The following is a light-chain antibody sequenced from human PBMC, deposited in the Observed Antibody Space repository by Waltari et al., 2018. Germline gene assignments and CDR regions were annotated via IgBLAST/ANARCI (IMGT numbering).Light chain of an antibody. V-gene: IGLV1-47*01. CDR2: RNN. CDR1: SSNIGSNY. Sequence: QSVLTQPPSASGTPGQRVTISCSGSSSNIGSNYVYWYQQLPGTAPKLLIYRNNQRPSGAPDLFSGSKSGTSASLAISGLRSEDEADYYCAAWDDSLSVVVFGGGTKLTVL. CDR3: AAWDDSLSVVV. J-gene: IGLJ2*01.